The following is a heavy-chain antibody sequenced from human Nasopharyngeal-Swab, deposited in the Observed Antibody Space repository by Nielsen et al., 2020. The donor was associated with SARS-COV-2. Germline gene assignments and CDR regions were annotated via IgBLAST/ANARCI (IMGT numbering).Heavy chain of an antibody. CDR2: INAGNGNT. CDR3: ASPSYYGSGSYYPKGAFDI. J-gene: IGHJ3*02. V-gene: IGHV1-3*01. CDR1: GYTFTSYA. D-gene: IGHD3-10*01. Sequence: ASVKVSCKASGYTFTSYAMHWVRQAPGQRLEWMGWINAGNGNTKYSQKFQGRVTITADESTSTAYMELSSLRSEDTAVYYCASPSYYGSGSYYPKGAFDIWGQGTMVTVSS.